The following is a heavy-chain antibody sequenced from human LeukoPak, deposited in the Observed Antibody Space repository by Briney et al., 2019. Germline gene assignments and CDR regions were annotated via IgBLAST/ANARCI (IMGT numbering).Heavy chain of an antibody. D-gene: IGHD2-8*01. CDR3: AKDRCSNGIGCYYYYMDV. V-gene: IGHV3-9*01. CDR1: GFTFDDYA. Sequence: GGSLTLSCAASGFTFDDYAMHWVRQAPGKGLEWVSGISWNSGSIGYADSVKGRFTISRDNAKNSLYLQMNSLRAEDTAVYYCAKDRCSNGIGCYYYYMDVWGKGTTVTISS. J-gene: IGHJ6*03. CDR2: ISWNSGSI.